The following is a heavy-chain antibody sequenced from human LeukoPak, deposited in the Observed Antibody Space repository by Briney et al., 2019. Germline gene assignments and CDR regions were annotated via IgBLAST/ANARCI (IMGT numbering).Heavy chain of an antibody. D-gene: IGHD2-2*01. CDR2: IVVGSGNT. CDR1: GFTFTSSA. CDR3: ARGPKYCSSTSCYDY. V-gene: IGHV1-58*01. J-gene: IGHJ4*02. Sequence: SVKVSCKASGFTFTSSAVQWVRQARGQRLEWIGWIVVGSGNTNYAQKFRERVTITRDMSTSTAYMELSSLRSEDTAVYYCARGPKYCSSTSCYDYWGQGTLVTVSS.